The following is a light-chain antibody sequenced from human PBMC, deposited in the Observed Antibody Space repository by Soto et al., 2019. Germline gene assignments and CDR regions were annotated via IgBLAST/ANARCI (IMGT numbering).Light chain of an antibody. V-gene: IGKV1-39*01. CDR3: QQSFSVPPT. CDR1: ASISTF. Sequence: DIRMTQSPSSLSAAAGDRVTVTCRASASISTFLNWYQQTPGKAPKLLIYGASSLQTGVPSRFSGSGSGTDFTLTISSLQPEDFATYYCQQSFSVPPTFGQGTRLEIK. CDR2: GAS. J-gene: IGKJ5*01.